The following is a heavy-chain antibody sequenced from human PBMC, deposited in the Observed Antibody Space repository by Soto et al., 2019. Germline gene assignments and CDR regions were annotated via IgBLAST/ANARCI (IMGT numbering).Heavy chain of an antibody. CDR3: ARCHLELRDYYYYGMDV. D-gene: IGHD1-7*01. V-gene: IGHV3-48*02. CDR1: GFTFSSYS. Sequence: EVQLVESGGGLVQPGGSLRLSCAASGFTFSSYSMNWVRQAPGKGLEWVSYISSSSSTIYYADSVKGRFTISRDNAKNSLYLQMNSLRDEDTAVYYCARCHLELRDYYYYGMDVWGQGTTVTVSS. J-gene: IGHJ6*02. CDR2: ISSSSSTI.